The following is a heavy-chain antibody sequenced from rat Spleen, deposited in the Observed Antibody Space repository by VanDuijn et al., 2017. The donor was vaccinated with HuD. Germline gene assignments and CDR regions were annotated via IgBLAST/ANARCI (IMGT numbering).Heavy chain of an antibody. CDR2: ITNTGGST. Sequence: EVQLVESGGGLVQPGRSLNLSCVASGFTFNKYWMTWIRQAPGKGLEWIASITNTGGSTYYPDSVKGRFTISRDNAKSTLYLRMDSLRSEDTATYYCTTEGAYYGGYLPFAYWGQGTLVTVSS. J-gene: IGHJ3*01. D-gene: IGHD1-11*01. CDR3: TTEGAYYGGYLPFAY. CDR1: GFTFNKYW. V-gene: IGHV5-31*01.